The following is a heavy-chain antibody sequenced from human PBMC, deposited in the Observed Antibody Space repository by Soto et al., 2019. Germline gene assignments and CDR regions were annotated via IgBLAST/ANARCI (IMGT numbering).Heavy chain of an antibody. V-gene: IGHV3-21*01. CDR2: ITSSSSSYI. CDR1: GFTFNNYD. CDR3: ARGRQGSGWYQWSTDYYYGMDV. J-gene: IGHJ6*02. D-gene: IGHD6-19*01. Sequence: EVQLVESGGGLVKPGGSLRLSCAASGFTFNNYDMNWVRQAPGKGLEWVSSITSSSSSYIYYADSVKGRFTISRDNAKNSLYLQMNSLRAEDTAVYYCARGRQGSGWYQWSTDYYYGMDVWGQGTTVTVSS.